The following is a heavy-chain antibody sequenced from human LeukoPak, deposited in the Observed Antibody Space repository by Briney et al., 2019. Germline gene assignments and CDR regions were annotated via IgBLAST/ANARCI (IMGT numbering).Heavy chain of an antibody. D-gene: IGHD4-17*01. J-gene: IGHJ4*02. Sequence: GGSLRLSGAASGYGMHWVRQAPGKGLEWVAVISNKYYADSVKGRFTISRDNSKNTLYLQMNSLRAEDTAVYYCAKDRFLATVTDYWGQGTLVTVSS. CDR3: AKDRFLATVTDY. V-gene: IGHV3-30*18. CDR1: GYG. CDR2: ISNK.